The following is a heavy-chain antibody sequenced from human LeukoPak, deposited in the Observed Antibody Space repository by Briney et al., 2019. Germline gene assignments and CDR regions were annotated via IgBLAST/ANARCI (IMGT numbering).Heavy chain of an antibody. CDR2: IKQDGSEK. CDR3: ARGRYGGAIDI. D-gene: IGHD5-18*01. J-gene: IGHJ3*02. Sequence: PGGSQRLSCAASGFTFSSYWMNWVRQAPGKGLEWVANIKQDGSEKYYVDAVKGRFTISRDNAKDSLYLQMNSLRAEDTAVYYCARGRYGGAIDIWGQGTMVTVSS. V-gene: IGHV3-7*01. CDR1: GFTFSSYW.